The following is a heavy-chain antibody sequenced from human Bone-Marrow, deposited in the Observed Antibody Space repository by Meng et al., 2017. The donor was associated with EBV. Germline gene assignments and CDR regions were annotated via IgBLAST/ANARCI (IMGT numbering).Heavy chain of an antibody. CDR3: ARYYGALDY. V-gene: IGHV3-74*01. CDR1: GFTFSSYW. D-gene: IGHD4-17*01. Sequence: EVRLAEFGGGLVTLGGSLRLSCAASGFTFSSYWRNWVRQAQGKGLVWVSRSNSDGSSTTYADSVKGRFTISRDNAKNTLYLQMNSLRAEDTAVYYCARYYGALDYWGQGTLVTVSS. CDR2: SNSDGSST. J-gene: IGHJ4*02.